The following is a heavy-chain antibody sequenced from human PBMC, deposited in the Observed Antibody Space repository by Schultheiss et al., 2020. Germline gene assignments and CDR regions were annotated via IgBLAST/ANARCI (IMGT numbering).Heavy chain of an antibody. CDR2: ISAYNGNT. CDR3: ARNIAAAGISGYYYYMDV. J-gene: IGHJ6*03. Sequence: ASVKVSCKASGSTFTRYGISWVRQAPGQGLEWMGWISAYNGNTNYAQKLQGRVTMTTDTSTSTAYMELRSLRSDDTAVYYCARNIAAAGISGYYYYMDVWGKGTTVTVSS. D-gene: IGHD6-13*01. V-gene: IGHV1-18*04. CDR1: GSTFTRYG.